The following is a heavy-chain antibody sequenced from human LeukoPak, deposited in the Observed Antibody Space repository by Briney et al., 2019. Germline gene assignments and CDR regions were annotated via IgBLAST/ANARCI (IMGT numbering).Heavy chain of an antibody. D-gene: IGHD6-19*01. V-gene: IGHV1-69*04. CDR2: INPSLGIA. CDR1: GGTFLGGTSNIYA. Sequence: ASVKVSCKASGGTFLGGTSNIYAINWVRQAPGQGLEWLGRINPSLGIANYPQKFQGRVTITADESATTAYMELSGLRSDDTAVYYCARDPMYSSGLPPDYWGQGTLVTVSS. CDR3: ARDPMYSSGLPPDY. J-gene: IGHJ4*02.